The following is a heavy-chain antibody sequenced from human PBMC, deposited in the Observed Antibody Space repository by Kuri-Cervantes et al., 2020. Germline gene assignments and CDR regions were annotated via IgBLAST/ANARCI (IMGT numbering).Heavy chain of an antibody. CDR3: ARVNVNDALDI. J-gene: IGHJ3*02. CDR2: ISSSSSYI. Sequence: GGSLRLSCAASGFTFSSYSMNWVRQAPGKGLEWVSSISSSSSYIYYADSVKGRFTISRDNAKSSLYLQMNSLRADDTAVYYCARVNVNDALDIWAQGTMVTVSS. CDR1: GFTFSSYS. V-gene: IGHV3-21*01. D-gene: IGHD1-1*01.